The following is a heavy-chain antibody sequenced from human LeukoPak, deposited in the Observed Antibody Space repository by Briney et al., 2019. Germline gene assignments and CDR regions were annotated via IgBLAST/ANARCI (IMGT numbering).Heavy chain of an antibody. CDR1: GDSVSSNSAT. J-gene: IGHJ4*02. V-gene: IGHV6-1*01. CDR2: TYYRSKWYN. CDR3: ARRGTERYFDY. Sequence: QTLSLTYAISGDSVSSNSATWNWLRQSPSRGLEWLGRTYYRSKWYNDYAVSVKSRITINPDTSKNQFSLQLDSVTPEDTAVYYCARRGTERYFDYWGQGTLVTVSS. D-gene: IGHD1-7*01.